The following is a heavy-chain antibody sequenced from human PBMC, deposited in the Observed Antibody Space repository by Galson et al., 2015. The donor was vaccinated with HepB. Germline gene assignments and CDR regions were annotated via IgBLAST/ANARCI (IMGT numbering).Heavy chain of an antibody. CDR2: ISWNSGSI. J-gene: IGHJ6*02. D-gene: IGHD6-13*01. Sequence: SLRLSCAASGFTFDDYAMHWVRQAPGKGLEWVSGISWNSGSIGYADSLKGRFTISRDNAKNSVYLQMNSLRAEDTALYYCAKDIGQLEGPYYCYGMDVWGQGTTVTVSS. CDR1: GFTFDDYA. CDR3: AKDIGQLEGPYYCYGMDV. V-gene: IGHV3-9*01.